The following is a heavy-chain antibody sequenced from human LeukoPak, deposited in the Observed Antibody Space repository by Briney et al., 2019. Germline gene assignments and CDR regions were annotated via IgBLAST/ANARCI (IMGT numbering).Heavy chain of an antibody. CDR3: AKRGPIYSSTPGNYFDY. Sequence: LAGGSLRLSCAASGFTFSSYSMTWVRQAPGKGLEWVSTISGSDDGTYYADSVRGRFTISRDNSKNTLYLQMKALRDEDTATYYCAKRGPIYSSTPGNYFDYWGQGTLVTVSS. D-gene: IGHD3-10*01. CDR2: ISGSDDGT. CDR1: GFTFSSYS. V-gene: IGHV3-23*01. J-gene: IGHJ4*02.